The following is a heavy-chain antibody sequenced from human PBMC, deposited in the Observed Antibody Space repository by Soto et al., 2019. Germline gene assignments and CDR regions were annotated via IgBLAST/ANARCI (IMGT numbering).Heavy chain of an antibody. D-gene: IGHD1-1*01. Sequence: SETLSLTCTVSGGSIISGDYYWIWIRQPPGKGLEWIGYIYYSGSTYYNPSLKSRVTISVDTSKNQFSLKLSSVTAADTAVYYCARVRTLTERWLQLYYFDYWGQGTLVTVSS. V-gene: IGHV4-30-4*01. CDR3: ARVRTLTERWLQLYYFDY. J-gene: IGHJ4*02. CDR1: GGSIISGDYY. CDR2: IYYSGST.